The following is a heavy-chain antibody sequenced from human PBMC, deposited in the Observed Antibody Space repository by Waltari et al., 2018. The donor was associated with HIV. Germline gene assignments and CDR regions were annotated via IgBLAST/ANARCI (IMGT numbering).Heavy chain of an antibody. CDR1: GLTFGDYA. D-gene: IGHD5-18*01. CDR3: SRSRGYSYGYADY. V-gene: IGHV3-49*03. Sequence: EVQLVESGGGLVQSGRSLRLSCTASGLTFGDYAMSWFRQAPGKGLELVGFIRSKTYGGTTEYAASVKDRFTISRDDSKSIAYLQMNSLKTEDTAVYYCSRSRGYSYGYADYWGQGTLVTVSS. CDR2: IRSKTYGGTT. J-gene: IGHJ4*02.